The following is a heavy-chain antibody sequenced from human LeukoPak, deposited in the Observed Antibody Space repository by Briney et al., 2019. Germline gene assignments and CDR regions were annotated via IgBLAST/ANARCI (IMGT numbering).Heavy chain of an antibody. J-gene: IGHJ4*02. D-gene: IGHD2-15*01. CDR2: ISAYNGNT. V-gene: IGHV1-18*04. CDR1: GYTFTSHG. CDR3: ARDKPVPYGVVVAATNDY. Sequence: ASVKVSCKASGYTFTSHGISWVRQAPGQGLEWMGWISAYNGNTNYAQKLQGRATMTTDTSTSTAYMELRSLRSDDTAVYYCARDKPVPYGVVVAATNDYWGQGTLVTVSS.